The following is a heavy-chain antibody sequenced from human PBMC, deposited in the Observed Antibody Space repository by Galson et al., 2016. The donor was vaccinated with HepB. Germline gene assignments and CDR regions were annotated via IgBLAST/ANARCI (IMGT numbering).Heavy chain of an antibody. CDR2: VSDSGAS. V-gene: IGHV4-39*01. CDR3: ARQRLEVYWFDS. J-gene: IGHJ5*01. Sequence: SETLSLTCTVSGGSISSRSYNWGWIRQSPGKGLEWIGSVSDSGASYNSPSLQSRASMSVDRSKNQFSLNLNPVTAADTAVYYCARQRLEVYWFDSWGQGTLVIVSS. CDR1: GGSISSRSYN. D-gene: IGHD1-14*01.